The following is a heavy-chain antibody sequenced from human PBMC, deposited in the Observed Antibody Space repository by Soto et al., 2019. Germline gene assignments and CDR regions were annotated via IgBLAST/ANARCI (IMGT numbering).Heavy chain of an antibody. CDR2: IITIFGTA. D-gene: IGHD6-19*01. Sequence: QAQLEQSGGEVKKPGSSVKVSCKASRVAFSKFIVTWVRQAPGLGLEWVGGIITIFGTANYAQKFQGRVTITADESTSTSYMEVNNLRSEDTAVYYCAKVRYSSPMGYYYGMDVWGQGTTVTVYS. J-gene: IGHJ6*02. V-gene: IGHV1-69*01. CDR1: RVAFSKFI. CDR3: AKVRYSSPMGYYYGMDV.